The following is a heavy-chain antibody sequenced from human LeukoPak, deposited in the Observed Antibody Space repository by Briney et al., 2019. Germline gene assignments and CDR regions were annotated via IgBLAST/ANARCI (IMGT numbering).Heavy chain of an antibody. CDR3: ATRYGPLTAPFDI. J-gene: IGHJ3*02. D-gene: IGHD3-9*01. Sequence: GGSLRLSCAASGFTVSSNYMSWVRQAPGKGLEWVSVIYSGGSTYYADSVKGRFTISRDNSKNTLYLQMNSLRAEDTAVYYCATRYGPLTAPFDIWGQGTMVTVSS. CDR2: IYSGGST. V-gene: IGHV3-66*01. CDR1: GFTVSSNY.